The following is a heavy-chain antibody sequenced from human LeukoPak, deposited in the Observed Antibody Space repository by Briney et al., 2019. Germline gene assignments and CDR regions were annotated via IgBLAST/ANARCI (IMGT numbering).Heavy chain of an antibody. V-gene: IGHV3-7*01. Sequence: GSLRLSCAASGFTFSNYWMSWVRQAPGKGLEWVANIKEDGSEKYYVDSVEGRFTISRDNARNSLYLQMNSLRAEDTAVYYCASGRQLGYWGQGTLVTVSS. J-gene: IGHJ4*02. CDR1: GFTFSNYW. D-gene: IGHD6-13*01. CDR3: ASGRQLGY. CDR2: IKEDGSEK.